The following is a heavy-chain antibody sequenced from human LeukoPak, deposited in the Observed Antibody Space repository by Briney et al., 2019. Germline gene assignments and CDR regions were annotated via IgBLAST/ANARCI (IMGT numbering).Heavy chain of an antibody. D-gene: IGHD3-10*01. Sequence: GASVKVSCKASGGTFSSYAIRWVRQAPGQGLEWMGGIIPIFGTANYAQKFQGRVTITTDESTSTAYMELSSLRSEDTAVYYCARGQRGYYYYMDVWGKGTTVTVSS. CDR3: ARGQRGYYYYMDV. CDR2: IIPIFGTA. CDR1: GGTFSSYA. V-gene: IGHV1-69*05. J-gene: IGHJ6*03.